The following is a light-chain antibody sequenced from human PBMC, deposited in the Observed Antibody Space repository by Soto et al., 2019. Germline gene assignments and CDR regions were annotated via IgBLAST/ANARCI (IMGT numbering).Light chain of an antibody. J-gene: IGKJ1*01. CDR2: GAS. CDR3: HQYNDWRGT. Sequence: EIVMTQSPATLSVSPGERATLSCMASHSVSSNLAWYQQKPGQAPRLLISGASTTATGIPARFSGSGSGTEFTITISSLQSEDLAVYYGHQYNDWRGTFGQGTKVYIK. CDR1: HSVSSN. V-gene: IGKV3-15*01.